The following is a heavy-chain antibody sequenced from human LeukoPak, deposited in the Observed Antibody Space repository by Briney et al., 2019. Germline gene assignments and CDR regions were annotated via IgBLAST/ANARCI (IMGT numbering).Heavy chain of an antibody. CDR2: INPDTGVA. V-gene: IGHV1-2*06. CDR3: TRGHYFDY. J-gene: IGHJ4*02. Sequence: GASVKVSCKASGDTFTDFYMHWVRQAPGQGLEWMGRINPDTGVADYGHKFQGRVTVTRDTSISTVYMELRRLTSDDTAVYYCTRGHYFDYWGQGTLDTVSS. CDR1: GDTFTDFY.